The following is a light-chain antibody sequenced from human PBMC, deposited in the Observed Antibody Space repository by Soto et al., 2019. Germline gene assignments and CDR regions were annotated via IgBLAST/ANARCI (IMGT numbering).Light chain of an antibody. CDR1: SSNIGAGYD. V-gene: IGLV1-40*01. Sequence: QSVLTQPPSVSGAPGQRVTISCSGSSSNIGAGYDVHWYQQLPGTAPRLLIYVSRNRPSGVPDRFSGSKSGTSASLAITGLQTDDEADYYCCSYAGSATYVFGTGTKLTVL. CDR2: VSR. J-gene: IGLJ1*01. CDR3: CSYAGSATYV.